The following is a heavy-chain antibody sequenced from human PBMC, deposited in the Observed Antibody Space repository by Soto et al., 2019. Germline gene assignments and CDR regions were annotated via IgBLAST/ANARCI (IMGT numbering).Heavy chain of an antibody. V-gene: IGHV1-69*13. CDR3: ARAFHRGYGGNTYYFDY. CDR2: IIPIFGTA. J-gene: IGHJ4*02. CDR1: GGTFSSYA. D-gene: IGHD5-12*01. Sequence: SVKVSCKTSGGTFSSYAISWVRQAPGQGLEWMGGIIPIFGTANYAQKFQGRVTITADESTSTAYMELSSLRSEDTAVYYCARAFHRGYGGNTYYFDYWGQGTLVTVSS.